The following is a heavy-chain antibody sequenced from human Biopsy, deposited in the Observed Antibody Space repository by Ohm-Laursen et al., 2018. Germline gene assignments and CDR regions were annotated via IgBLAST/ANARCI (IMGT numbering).Heavy chain of an antibody. CDR1: GKTFSDYY. V-gene: IGHV4-34*08. CDR3: GNEVHGRDY. D-gene: IGHD2-15*01. CDR2: INQSERT. J-gene: IGHJ4*02. Sequence: PSQTLSLTCEVYGKTFSDYYWSWIRQPPGKGLEWIGQINQSERTNYNPSLKSRVNVSADKSNNQFSLKLTSVTSADTAVYFCGNEVHGRDYWGLGALVTVSS.